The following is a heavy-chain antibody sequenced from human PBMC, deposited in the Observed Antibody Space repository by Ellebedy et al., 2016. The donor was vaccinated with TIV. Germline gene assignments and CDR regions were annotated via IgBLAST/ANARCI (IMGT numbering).Heavy chain of an antibody. V-gene: IGHV4-39*07. CDR2: IYYSGST. Sequence: SETLSLTCTVSGGSISSSSYYWGWIRQPPGMRLEWIGNIYYSGSTYYNPSLKSRVALSVDTSKKQFSLNLSSVTAADTAVYYCARGARGLRYFDLWGHGALVTVSS. CDR1: GGSISSSSYY. J-gene: IGHJ2*01. CDR3: ARGARGLRYFDL. D-gene: IGHD2-21*01.